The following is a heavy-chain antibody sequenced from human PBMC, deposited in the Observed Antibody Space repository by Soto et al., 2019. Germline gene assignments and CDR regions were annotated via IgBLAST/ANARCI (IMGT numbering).Heavy chain of an antibody. Sequence: PGGSLRLSCAASGFTFSSYEMNWVRQAPGEGLEWVSYIGFSGSTKYYADSVKGRFTISRDNAKNSLFLQMNSLRAEDTAVYYCARSPFLECNWAQGTLVTVSS. CDR2: IGFSGSTK. CDR1: GFTFSSYE. D-gene: IGHD3-3*02. CDR3: ARSPFLECN. J-gene: IGHJ4*02. V-gene: IGHV3-48*03.